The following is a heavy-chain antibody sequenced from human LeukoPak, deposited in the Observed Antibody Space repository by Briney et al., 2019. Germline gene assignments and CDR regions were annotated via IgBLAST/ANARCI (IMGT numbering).Heavy chain of an antibody. CDR1: GGSFSGYY. CDR2: INHSGST. J-gene: IGHJ6*02. CDR3: ARGPILYYYYGMDV. Sequence: SETLSLTCAVYGGSFSGYYWSWIRQPPGKGLEWMGEINHSGSTNYNPSLKSRVTISVDTSKNQFSLKLSSVTAADTAVYYCARGPILYYYYGMDVWGQGTTVTVSS. V-gene: IGHV4-34*01.